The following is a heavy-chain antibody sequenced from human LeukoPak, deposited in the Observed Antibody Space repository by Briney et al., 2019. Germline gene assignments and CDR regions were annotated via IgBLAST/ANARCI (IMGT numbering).Heavy chain of an antibody. J-gene: IGHJ4*02. CDR1: GGSFSGYY. CDR3: ARGRRITFGGVIVKGNYFDY. D-gene: IGHD3-16*02. CDR2: INHSGST. V-gene: IGHV4-34*01. Sequence: PSETLSLTYAVYGGSFSGYYWSWIRQPPGKGLEWIGEINHSGSTNYNPSLKSRVTISVDTSKNQFSLKLSSVTAADTAVYYCARGRRITFGGVIVKGNYFDYWGQRTLVTVSS.